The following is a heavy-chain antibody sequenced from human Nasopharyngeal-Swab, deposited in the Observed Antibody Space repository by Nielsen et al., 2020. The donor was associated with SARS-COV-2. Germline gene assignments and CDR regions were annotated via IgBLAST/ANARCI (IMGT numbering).Heavy chain of an antibody. J-gene: IGHJ3*02. Sequence: GGSLRLSCAASGFTFSIYSMTWVRQAPGKGLEWVPAITGSGDTTYFADSVRGRFTISRDNSKNTLYLQMNSLRAEDTAVYYCAKDPYGGNFAFDIWGQGTMVTVFS. CDR3: AKDPYGGNFAFDI. CDR1: GFTFSIYS. V-gene: IGHV3-23*01. D-gene: IGHD4-23*01. CDR2: ITGSGDTT.